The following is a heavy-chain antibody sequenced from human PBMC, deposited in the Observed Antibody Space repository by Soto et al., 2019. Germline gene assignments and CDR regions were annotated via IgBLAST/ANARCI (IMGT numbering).Heavy chain of an antibody. J-gene: IGHJ6*02. CDR3: ARVLQVQDCSGGSCYLRAYYYGMDV. D-gene: IGHD2-15*01. V-gene: IGHV4-59*01. CDR2: IYYSGST. CDR1: GGSISSYY. Sequence: SETLSLTCTVSGGSISSYYWSWIRQPPGKGLEWIGYIYYSGSTNYNPSLKSRVTISVDTSKNQFSLKLSSVTAADTAVYYCARVLQVQDCSGGSCYLRAYYYGMDVWGQGTTVTVSS.